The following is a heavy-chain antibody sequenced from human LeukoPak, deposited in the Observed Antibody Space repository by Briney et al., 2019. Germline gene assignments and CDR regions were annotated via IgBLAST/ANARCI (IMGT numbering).Heavy chain of an antibody. CDR2: ISAYNGNT. CDR1: GYTFTSYG. Sequence: GASVKVSCKASGYTFTSYGISWVRQAPGQGLEWMGWISAYNGNTNYAQKLQGRVTMTTDTSTSTAYMELRSLRSDDTAVYYCARDRGLMVYADAFDIWGQGTMVTVSS. D-gene: IGHD2-8*01. J-gene: IGHJ3*02. V-gene: IGHV1-18*01. CDR3: ARDRGLMVYADAFDI.